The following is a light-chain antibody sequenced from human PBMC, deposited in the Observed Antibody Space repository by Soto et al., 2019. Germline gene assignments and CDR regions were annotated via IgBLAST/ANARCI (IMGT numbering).Light chain of an antibody. Sequence: QAVVTQESSLSVSPGGTVTLTCASSTGAVTSGHFTSWLQLKLGQAPRPLIHSTTEKHSWTPDRFSGSLLGAKAALTLSGVQPEDEADYYCVIFHGGTHVFGSGTKVTVL. CDR2: STT. J-gene: IGLJ1*01. V-gene: IGLV7-43*01. CDR1: TGAVTSGHF. CDR3: VIFHGGTHV.